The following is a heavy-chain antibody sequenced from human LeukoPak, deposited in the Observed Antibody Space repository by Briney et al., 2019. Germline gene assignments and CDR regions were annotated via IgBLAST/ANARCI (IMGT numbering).Heavy chain of an antibody. CDR2: INPSGGST. V-gene: IGHV1-2*02. D-gene: IGHD5-24*01. Sequence: ASVKVSCKASGYTFTTYYMHWVRQAPGQGLEWMGTINPSGGSTNYAQKFQGRVTMTRDTSISTAYMELSRLRSDDTAVYYCARGRGDGYNWEYYFDYWGQGTLVTVSS. CDR1: GYTFTTYY. CDR3: ARGRGDGYNWEYYFDY. J-gene: IGHJ4*02.